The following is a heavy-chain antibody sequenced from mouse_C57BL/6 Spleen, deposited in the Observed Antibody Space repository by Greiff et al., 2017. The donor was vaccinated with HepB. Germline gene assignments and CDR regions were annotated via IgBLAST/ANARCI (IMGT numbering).Heavy chain of an antibody. Sequence: VQLQQSGPELVKPGASVKISCKASGYTFTDYYMNWVKQSNGKSLEWLRDINPNNGGTSYTQQFKGKATLTVDKSSSTAYMELRSLTSEDSAVYYLERSGNWDEDYVDYWGKGNTLTVSP. J-gene: IGHJ2*01. CDR1: GYTFTDYY. CDR3: ERSGNWDEDYVDY. CDR2: INPNNGGT. V-gene: IGHV1-26*01. D-gene: IGHD4-1*01.